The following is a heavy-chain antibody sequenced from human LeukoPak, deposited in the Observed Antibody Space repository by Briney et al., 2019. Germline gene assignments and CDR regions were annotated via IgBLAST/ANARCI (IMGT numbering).Heavy chain of an antibody. J-gene: IGHJ4*02. D-gene: IGHD3-16*01. CDR2: INPNGGST. Sequence: GASVKVSCKASGYTFTKYYIHWVRQAPGQGLEWVGLINPNGGSTGYAQRFQGRVTVTTDTSTSTVYMELNSLGSEDTAVYYCARERRAWGEDFWGQGTLVTVSS. V-gene: IGHV1-46*01. CDR3: ARERRAWGEDF. CDR1: GYTFTKYY.